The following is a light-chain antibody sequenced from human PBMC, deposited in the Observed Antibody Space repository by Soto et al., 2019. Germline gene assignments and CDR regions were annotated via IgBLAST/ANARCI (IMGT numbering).Light chain of an antibody. J-gene: IGKJ4*01. V-gene: IGKV3D-20*02. CDR2: DMS. CDR1: QRVVASS. CDR3: MQSIQLPLT. Sequence: EIVLTQSPGTLSLSTGVEVGGCCISAQRVVASSLTWYQHRPGQAPRLLIYDMSNRATGIPDRFSGSGSGTDFTLNISRVEAEDVGVYYCMQSIQLPLTFGRGTKVDIK.